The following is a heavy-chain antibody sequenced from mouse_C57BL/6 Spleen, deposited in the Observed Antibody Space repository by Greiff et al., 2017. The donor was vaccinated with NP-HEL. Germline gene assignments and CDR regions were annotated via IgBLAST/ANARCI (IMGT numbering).Heavy chain of an antibody. Sequence: VQLKQSVAELVRPGASVKLSCTASGFNIKNTYMHWVKQRPEQGLEWIGRIDPANGNTKYAPKFQGKATITADTSSNTAYLQLISLTSEDTAINYCARSHYYGSSYWYFDVWGTGTTVTVSS. CDR3: ARSHYYGSSYWYFDV. CDR1: GFNIKNTY. CDR2: IDPANGNT. D-gene: IGHD1-1*01. V-gene: IGHV14-3*01. J-gene: IGHJ1*03.